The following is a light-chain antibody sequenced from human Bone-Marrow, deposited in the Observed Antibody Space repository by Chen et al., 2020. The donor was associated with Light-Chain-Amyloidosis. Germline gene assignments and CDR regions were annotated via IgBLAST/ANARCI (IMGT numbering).Light chain of an antibody. CDR2: GAS. J-gene: IGKJ2*01. Sequence: DIQMTQFPSSLSASVGDRVTITCRASQSISSYLNWYQQKPGKAPKLLIYGASSLQSGVPSRFRGSGSGTDFTLTISSLQPEDFATYYCQQTYSTLMYTFGQGTKLEIK. V-gene: IGKV1-39*01. CDR3: QQTYSTLMYT. CDR1: QSISSY.